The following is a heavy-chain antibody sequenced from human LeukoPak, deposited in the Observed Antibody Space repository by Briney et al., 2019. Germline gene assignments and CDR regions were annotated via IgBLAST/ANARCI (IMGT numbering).Heavy chain of an antibody. CDR1: GYSISSGYY. Sequence: SETLSLTCTVSGYSISSGYYWGWIRQPPGKGLEWIGTIYYSGSPYYNPSLKSRVTISVDTSKNQFSLKVSSVTAADTAVYYCARHQYSYGPRDAFDIWGQGTMVTVSS. CDR2: IYYSGSP. CDR3: ARHQYSYGPRDAFDI. J-gene: IGHJ3*02. D-gene: IGHD5-18*01. V-gene: IGHV4-38-2*02.